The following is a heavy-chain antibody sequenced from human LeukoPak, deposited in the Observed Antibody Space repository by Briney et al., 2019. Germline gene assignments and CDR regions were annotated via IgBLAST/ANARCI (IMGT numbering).Heavy chain of an antibody. CDR3: AREVGVGSSWYSNYCYYMDV. CDR1: GGSISSYY. CDR2: IYTSGST. D-gene: IGHD6-13*01. V-gene: IGHV4-4*07. J-gene: IGHJ6*03. Sequence: SETLSLTCTVSGGSISSYYWSWIRQPAGKGLEWIGRIYTSGSTNYNPSLKSRVTMSVDTSKNQFSLKLSSVTAADAAVYYCAREVGVGSSWYSNYCYYMDVWGKGTTVTVSS.